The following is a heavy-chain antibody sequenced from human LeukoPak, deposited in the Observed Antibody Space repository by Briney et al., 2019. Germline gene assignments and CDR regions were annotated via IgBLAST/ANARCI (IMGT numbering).Heavy chain of an antibody. CDR3: VRVGALYAFDI. D-gene: IGHD1-26*01. Sequence: GGSLRLSCAASGFTFSSYAMHWVRQAPGKGLEWVAVISYDGSNKYYADSVKGRFTISRDNSKNTLYLQMNSLRAEDTAVYYCVRVGALYAFDIWGQGTMVTVSS. CDR1: GFTFSSYA. CDR2: ISYDGSNK. J-gene: IGHJ3*02. V-gene: IGHV3-30*14.